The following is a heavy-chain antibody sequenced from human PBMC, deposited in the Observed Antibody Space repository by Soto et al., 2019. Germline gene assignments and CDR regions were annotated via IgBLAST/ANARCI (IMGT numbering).Heavy chain of an antibody. CDR2: IVVGSGNT. D-gene: IGHD6-13*01. CDR3: AAESSYSSSWYYFDY. V-gene: IGHV1-58*01. Sequence: SVKVSCKASGFTCTISAVQWVLRAVLQRLDWIGWIVVGSGNTNYAQKFQERVTITRDMSTSTAYMELSSLRSEDTAVYYCAAESSYSSSWYYFDYWGQGTLVTVSS. CDR1: GFTCTISA. J-gene: IGHJ4*02.